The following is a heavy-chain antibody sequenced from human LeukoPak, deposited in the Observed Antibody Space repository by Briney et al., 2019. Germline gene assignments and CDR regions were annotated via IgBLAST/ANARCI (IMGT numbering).Heavy chain of an antibody. D-gene: IGHD3-10*01. J-gene: IGHJ4*02. V-gene: IGHV3-30*04. CDR3: AKDSVWFGEYTEYYFDY. CDR1: GFTFSSYA. CDR2: ISFDGSDK. Sequence: GGSLRLSCAASGFTFSSYAMHWVRQAPGKGLEWVALISFDGSDKYYADSVKGRCTISRDNSKNTLYLQMNSLRAEDTAVYYCAKDSVWFGEYTEYYFDYWGQGTLVTVSS.